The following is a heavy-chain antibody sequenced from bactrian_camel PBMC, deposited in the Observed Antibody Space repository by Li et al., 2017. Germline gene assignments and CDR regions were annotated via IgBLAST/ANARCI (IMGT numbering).Heavy chain of an antibody. D-gene: IGHD3*01. V-gene: IGHV3-3*01. J-gene: IGHJ6*01. CDR1: GYTDSSRC. Sequence: QVQLVESGGDSIQSGESLTLSCTASGYTDSSRCVAWFRQAPGKEREGVAVITRIHGGTEYADSVKGRFTIAQENGGNTVTMQMNSLKPEDTAMYYCAAGTRIIVGDYCDGITAWGQGTQVTVS. CDR2: ITRIHGGT. CDR3: AAGTRIIVGDYCDGITA.